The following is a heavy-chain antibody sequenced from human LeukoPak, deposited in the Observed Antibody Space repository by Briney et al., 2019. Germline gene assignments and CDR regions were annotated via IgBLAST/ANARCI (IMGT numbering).Heavy chain of an antibody. V-gene: IGHV4-39*07. CDR1: GGSISSSSYY. CDR3: ARVVAARPSIYFDY. CDR2: IYYSGST. Sequence: SETLSLTCTVSGGSISSSSYYWGRIRQPPGKGLEWIGSIYYSGSTYYNPSLKSRVTISVDRSKNQFSLKLSSVTAADTAVYYCARVVAARPSIYFDYWGQGTLVTVSS. J-gene: IGHJ4*02. D-gene: IGHD6-6*01.